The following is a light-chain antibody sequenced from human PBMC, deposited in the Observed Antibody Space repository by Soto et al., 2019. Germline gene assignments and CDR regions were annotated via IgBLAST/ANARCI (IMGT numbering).Light chain of an antibody. Sequence: EIVLTQSPATLSLSPGERATLSCRASQSVGSYLAWYQQKPGQAPRLLIYHASNRATGIPARFSGSGSGTDFTLTISSLETEDFAVYYCQQRSNWPRTFAQGTKVEIK. J-gene: IGKJ1*01. V-gene: IGKV3-11*01. CDR1: QSVGSY. CDR3: QQRSNWPRT. CDR2: HAS.